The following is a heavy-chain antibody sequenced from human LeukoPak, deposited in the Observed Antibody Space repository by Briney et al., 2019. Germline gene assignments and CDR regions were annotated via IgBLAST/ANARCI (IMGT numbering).Heavy chain of an antibody. Sequence: ASVKVSCKASGGTFSSYAISWVRQAPGQGLEWMGGIIPIFGTANYAQKFQGRVTITTDESTSTAYMELSSLRSEDTAVYYCVRGGYYYDSSGYYLLDYWGQGTLVTVSS. J-gene: IGHJ4*02. V-gene: IGHV1-69*05. CDR3: VRGGYYYDSSGYYLLDY. D-gene: IGHD3-22*01. CDR1: GGTFSSYA. CDR2: IIPIFGTA.